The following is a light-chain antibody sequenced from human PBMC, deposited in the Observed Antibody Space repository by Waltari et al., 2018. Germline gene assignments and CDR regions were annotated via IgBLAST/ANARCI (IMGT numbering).Light chain of an antibody. Sequence: EIVMTQSPATLSVSPGERATLSCRASQSVRNNLAWFQQKPGQVPRLLIYGASTRATGITARFSGSGSGTDFTLTISSLQSEDFAVYYCQQYNKWPTWTFGQGTKVEIK. CDR3: QQYNKWPTWT. J-gene: IGKJ1*01. V-gene: IGKV3-15*01. CDR2: GAS. CDR1: QSVRNN.